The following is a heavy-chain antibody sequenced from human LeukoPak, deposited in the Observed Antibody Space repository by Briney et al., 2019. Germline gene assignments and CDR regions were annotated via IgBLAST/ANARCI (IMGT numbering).Heavy chain of an antibody. V-gene: IGHV3-33*01. J-gene: IGHJ4*03. CDR2: IWYDGSKK. CDR1: GFTFSTYV. Sequence: PGRSLRLSCAASGFTFSTYVMHWVRQAPGKGLEWVAVIWYDGSKKDYADSVKGRFTISRDNSKNTLYLQMNSLRAEDTAVYYCAREMNYGDYFDYWGQGTTVTVSS. D-gene: IGHD4-17*01. CDR3: AREMNYGDYFDY.